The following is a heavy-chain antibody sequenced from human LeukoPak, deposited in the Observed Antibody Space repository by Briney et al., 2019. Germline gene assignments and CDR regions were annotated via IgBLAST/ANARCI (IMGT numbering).Heavy chain of an antibody. CDR2: TYYRSKWYN. D-gene: IGHD3-10*01. CDR1: GDSVSSNSAA. Sequence: SQTLSLTCAISGDSVSSNSAAWNWIRQSPSRGLEWLGRTYYRSKWYNDYAVSVKSRITINPDTSKNQFSLQLNSVTPEDTAVYYCARDSLLWFGELTNAFDIWGQGTMVTVSS. J-gene: IGHJ3*02. CDR3: ARDSLLWFGELTNAFDI. V-gene: IGHV6-1*01.